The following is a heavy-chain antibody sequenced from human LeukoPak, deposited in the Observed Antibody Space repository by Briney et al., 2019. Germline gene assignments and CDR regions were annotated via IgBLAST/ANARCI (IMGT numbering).Heavy chain of an antibody. CDR2: IKQDGSEK. Sequence: GGSLRLSCAASGFTFSSYWMSWVRQAPGKGLEWVANIKQDGSEKYYVDSVKGRFTISRDNAKNSLYLQMNSLRAEDTAVYYRARGGRYSSWNWFDPWGQGTLVTVSS. D-gene: IGHD6-13*01. CDR1: GFTFSSYW. CDR3: ARGGRYSSWNWFDP. J-gene: IGHJ5*02. V-gene: IGHV3-7*01.